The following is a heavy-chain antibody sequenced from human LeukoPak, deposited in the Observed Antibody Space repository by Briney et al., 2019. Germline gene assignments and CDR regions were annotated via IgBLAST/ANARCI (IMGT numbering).Heavy chain of an antibody. CDR1: GHSFTSCD. V-gene: IGHV1-8*01. CDR3: ARSPRYYYHSSGYYGMDV. Sequence: ASVKLSRKSSGHSFTSCDMNWVRDATGQGLEWMGWMNLNSGNTFYAQDVQGRVTMTRNTSISTAYMDLSSMRSEDTAVYYWARSPRYYYHSSGYYGMDVWGQGTTVTVSS. J-gene: IGHJ6*02. CDR2: MNLNSGNT. D-gene: IGHD3-22*01.